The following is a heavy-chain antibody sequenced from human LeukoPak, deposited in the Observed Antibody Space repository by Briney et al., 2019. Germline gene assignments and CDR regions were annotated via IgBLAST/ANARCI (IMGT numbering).Heavy chain of an antibody. CDR3: ARSLGYCSSTSCYHGPRAFDY. V-gene: IGHV4-34*01. CDR1: GGSFSGYY. CDR2: INHSGST. D-gene: IGHD2-2*01. J-gene: IGHJ4*02. Sequence: SETLSLTCAVYGGSFSGYYWSWIRQPPGKGLEWIGEINHSGSTNYNPSLKSRVPISVDTSKNQFSLKLRSVTAADTAVYYCARSLGYCSSTSCYHGPRAFDYRGQGSLVTVSS.